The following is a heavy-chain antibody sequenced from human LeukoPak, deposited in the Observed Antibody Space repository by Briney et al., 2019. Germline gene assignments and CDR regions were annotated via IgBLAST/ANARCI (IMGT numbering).Heavy chain of an antibody. Sequence: GGSLRLSCAASGFTFDDYAMHWVRQAPGKGLEWVSGISWNSGSIGYADSVKGRFTISRDNAKNSLYLQMNSLRAEDTALYYCAKEATVAGHSAYLQHWGQGTLVTVSS. CDR3: AKEATVAGHSAYLQH. D-gene: IGHD6-19*01. CDR2: ISWNSGSI. V-gene: IGHV3-9*01. J-gene: IGHJ1*01. CDR1: GFTFDDYA.